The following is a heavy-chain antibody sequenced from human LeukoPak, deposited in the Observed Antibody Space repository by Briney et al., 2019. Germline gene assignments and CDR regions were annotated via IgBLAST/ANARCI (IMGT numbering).Heavy chain of an antibody. J-gene: IGHJ4*02. D-gene: IGHD6-19*01. CDR2: ISGSGENT. CDR3: ARTQYSSGWYAAFDY. V-gene: IGHV3-23*01. Sequence: GGSLRLSCAASGFTLSTYAINWVRQAPGQGLEWVAGISGSGENTYYADSVRGRFTISRDKSKSTVYLQMNSLRAEDTAVYYCARTQYSSGWYAAFDYWGQGTLVTVSS. CDR1: GFTLSTYA.